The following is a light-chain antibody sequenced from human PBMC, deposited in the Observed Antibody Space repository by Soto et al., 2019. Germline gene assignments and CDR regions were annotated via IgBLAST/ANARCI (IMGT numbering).Light chain of an antibody. J-gene: IGKJ1*01. CDR1: QSVLYSSNNKNY. CDR2: WAS. V-gene: IGKV4-1*01. CDR3: QEYYGTLWT. Sequence: DVVMTQSPDSLAVSLGERATINCKSSQSVLYSSNNKNYLAWYQQKPGQHPKLLIYWASTRQSGVPDRFSGSGSGTDFTLTISSLQAEDVAVYYCQEYYGTLWTFGQGTKVESK.